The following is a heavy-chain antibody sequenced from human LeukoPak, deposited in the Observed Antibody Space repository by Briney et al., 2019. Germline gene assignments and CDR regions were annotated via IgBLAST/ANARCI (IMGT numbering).Heavy chain of an antibody. J-gene: IGHJ4*02. V-gene: IGHV1-46*01. D-gene: IGHD1-26*01. CDR3: AREDFGSYSEDY. CDR2: INPSGGST. Sequence: ATVKVSCKSSGYIFSGYYMHWVRQAPGQGLEWMGIINPSGGSTSYAQKFQGRVTMTRDMSTSTVYMELSSLRSEDTAVYYCAREDFGSYSEDYWGQGTLVTVSS. CDR1: GYIFSGYY.